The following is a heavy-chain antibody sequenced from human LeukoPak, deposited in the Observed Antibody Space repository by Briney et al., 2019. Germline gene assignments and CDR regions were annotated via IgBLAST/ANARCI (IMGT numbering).Heavy chain of an antibody. D-gene: IGHD3-10*01. Sequence: ASVKVSCKASGGTFSSYAISWVRQATGQGLEGMVWMNPNSGNTGNAQKYQGRVTMPRNTSISTAYMELSSLRSEDTAVYYCASRDFYYGSGSYLWGQGTLVTVSS. V-gene: IGHV1-8*02. CDR2: MNPNSGNT. J-gene: IGHJ4*02. CDR1: GGTFSSYA. CDR3: ASRDFYYGSGSYL.